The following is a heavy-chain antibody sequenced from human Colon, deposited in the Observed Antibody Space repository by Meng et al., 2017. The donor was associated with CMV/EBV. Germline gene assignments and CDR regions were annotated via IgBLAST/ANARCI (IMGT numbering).Heavy chain of an antibody. Sequence: GSLRLSCTVSGGSISNNYWSWLRQPPGKGLEWIGYVSYSGSTNYNSSLKSRVTISLDTSKNQFSLKLTSVTAADTAVYYCARRGSHYDILTGYYSGNWFDPWGQGTLVTVSS. D-gene: IGHD3-9*01. CDR3: ARRGSHYDILTGYYSGNWFDP. J-gene: IGHJ5*02. CDR1: GGSISNNY. CDR2: VSYSGST. V-gene: IGHV4-59*08.